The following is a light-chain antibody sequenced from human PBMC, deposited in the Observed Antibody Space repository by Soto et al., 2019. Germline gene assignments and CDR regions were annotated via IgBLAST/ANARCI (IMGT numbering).Light chain of an antibody. CDR2: GNT. CDR3: QSYDSSLGSGV. CDR1: TSNIGAGYD. J-gene: IGLJ1*01. Sequence: QAVVTQPPSVSGAPGQRVTISCTGSTSNIGAGYDVHWYQQLPGTAPKLLIYGNTNRPSGVPDRFSGSKSGTSASLAITGLQAEDEADYYCQSYDSSLGSGVFGTGTKLTVL. V-gene: IGLV1-40*01.